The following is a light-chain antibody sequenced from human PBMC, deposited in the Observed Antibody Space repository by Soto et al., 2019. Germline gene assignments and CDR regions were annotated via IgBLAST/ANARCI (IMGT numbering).Light chain of an antibody. J-gene: IGLJ2*01. Sequence: QSVLTQPPSASGTPGQRVTISCSGSSSNIGSYSVNWYQQLPGTAPKLLIYNRNQRPSGVPDRFSGSKSGTSASLAISGLQSEDEADYYCAARDNSLRVHVVFGGGPKLTDL. CDR1: SSNIGSYS. V-gene: IGLV1-44*01. CDR3: AARDNSLRVHVV. CDR2: NRN.